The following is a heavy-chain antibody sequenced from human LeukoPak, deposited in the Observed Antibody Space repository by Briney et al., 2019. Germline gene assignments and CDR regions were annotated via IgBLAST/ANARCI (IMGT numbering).Heavy chain of an antibody. CDR2: IYYSGST. V-gene: IGHV4-59*12. D-gene: IGHD6-19*01. J-gene: IGHJ4*02. Sequence: SETLSLTCTVSGGSISSYYWSWIRQPPGKGLECIGYIYYSGSTNYNPSLKSRVTISIDTSKNQFSLKLSSVTAADTAVYFCATRAWYYFDYWGQGTLVTVSS. CDR1: GGSISSYY. CDR3: ATRAWYYFDY.